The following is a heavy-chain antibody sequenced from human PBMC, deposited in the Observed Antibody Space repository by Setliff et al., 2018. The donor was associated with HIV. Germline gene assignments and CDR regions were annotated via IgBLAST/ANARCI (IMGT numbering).Heavy chain of an antibody. V-gene: IGHV4-34*01. CDR1: DGSFSGYY. Sequence: SETLSLTCAVYDGSFSGYYWIWIRQPPGKGLEWIGEITHSGSTNYNPSLKSRVTMSVDTSKNQFSLKLTSVTAADTAVYYCARDDYYDSTGYEGASFWGRGTLVTVS. J-gene: IGHJ4*02. D-gene: IGHD3-22*01. CDR2: ITHSGST. CDR3: ARDDYYDSTGYEGASF.